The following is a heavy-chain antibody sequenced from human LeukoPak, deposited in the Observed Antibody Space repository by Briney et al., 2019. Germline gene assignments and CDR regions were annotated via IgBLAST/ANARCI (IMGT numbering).Heavy chain of an antibody. Sequence: GGSLRLSCAASGFTFSSYAISWVRQAPGKGLAWVSGISGSTGSTYYVDSVKGRFTISRDNSKNTLYLQMNSLRAEDTAVYYCAKQKGVSWYSEEDYWGQGTLVTVSS. CDR3: AKQKGVSWYSEEDY. V-gene: IGHV3-23*01. J-gene: IGHJ4*02. CDR2: ISGSTGST. CDR1: GFTFSSYA. D-gene: IGHD2-15*01.